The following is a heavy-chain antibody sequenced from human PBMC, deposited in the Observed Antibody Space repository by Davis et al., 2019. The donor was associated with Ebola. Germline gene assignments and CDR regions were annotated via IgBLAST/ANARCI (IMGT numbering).Heavy chain of an antibody. V-gene: IGHV4-39*01. CDR1: GGSISSSSYY. CDR3: ARAQRYSSSSRFNY. Sequence: MPGGSLRLSCTVSGGSISSSSYYWGWIRQPPGKGLEWIGSIYYSGSTYYNPSLKSRVTISVDTSKNQFSLKLSSVTAADTAVYYCARAQRYSSSSRFNYWGQGALVTVSS. D-gene: IGHD6-6*01. J-gene: IGHJ4*02. CDR2: IYYSGST.